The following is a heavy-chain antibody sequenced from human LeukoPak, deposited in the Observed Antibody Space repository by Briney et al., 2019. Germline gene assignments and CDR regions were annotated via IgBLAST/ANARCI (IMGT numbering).Heavy chain of an antibody. Sequence: SETLSLTCTVSGGSISSYYWSWIRQPPEKGLEWIGYIYYSGSTNYNPSLKSRVTISVDTSKNQFSLKLSSVTAADTAVYYCARHTSTIFGVAIRISPWFDPWGQGTLVTVSS. CDR2: IYYSGST. CDR1: GGSISSYY. V-gene: IGHV4-59*08. CDR3: ARHTSTIFGVAIRISPWFDP. J-gene: IGHJ5*02. D-gene: IGHD3-3*01.